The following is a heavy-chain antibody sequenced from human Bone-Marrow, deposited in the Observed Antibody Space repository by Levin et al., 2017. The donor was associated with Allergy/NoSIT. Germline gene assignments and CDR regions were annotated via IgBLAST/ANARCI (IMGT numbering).Heavy chain of an antibody. D-gene: IGHD5-12*01. CDR1: GYTFTRYW. V-gene: IGHV5-51*01. J-gene: IGHJ3*02. Sequence: RGESLKISCKTSGYTFTRYWIAWVRQMPGKGLEWLVIMYPGDSDTRYNRAFDGQVRISVDKSINTAYLQWSSLKASDTGTYYCARRGYSDYDYAFDIWGQGTMVTVSS. CDR2: MYPGDSDT. CDR3: ARRGYSDYDYAFDI.